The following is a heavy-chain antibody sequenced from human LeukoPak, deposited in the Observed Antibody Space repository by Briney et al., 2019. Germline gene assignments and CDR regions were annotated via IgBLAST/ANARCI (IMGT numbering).Heavy chain of an antibody. CDR1: GGSFSGYY. J-gene: IGHJ3*02. V-gene: IGHV4-34*01. D-gene: IGHD3-22*01. CDR3: ARDGYYDSSGYYYVEGAFDI. CDR2: INHCGST. Sequence: SETLSLACAVYGGSFSGYYWSWIRQPPGKGLEWIGEINHCGSTYYNPSLKSRVTISVDTSKNQFSLKLSSVTAADTAVYYCARDGYYDSSGYYYVEGAFDIWGQGTMVTVSS.